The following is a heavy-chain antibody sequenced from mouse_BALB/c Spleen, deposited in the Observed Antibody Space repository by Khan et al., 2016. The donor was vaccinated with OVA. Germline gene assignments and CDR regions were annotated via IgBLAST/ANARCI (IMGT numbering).Heavy chain of an antibody. CDR2: ISYSGST. V-gene: IGHV3-2*02. CDR1: GYSITSGYG. J-gene: IGHJ2*01. D-gene: IGHD1-2*01. CDR3: ARTAMIKY. Sequence: EVQLLESGPGLVKPSQSLSLTCTVTGYSITSGYGWNWIRQFPGNKLEWMGYISYSGSTNYNPSFKSRISITRDTSKNQFFLQLNSVTTEDTATYYCARTAMIKYWGQGTTLTVSS.